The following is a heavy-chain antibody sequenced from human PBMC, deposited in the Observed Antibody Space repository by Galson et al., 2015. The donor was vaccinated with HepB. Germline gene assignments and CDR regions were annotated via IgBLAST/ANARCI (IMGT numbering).Heavy chain of an antibody. V-gene: IGHV1-18*04. CDR2: ISAYNGNT. CDR1: GYTFTSYG. D-gene: IGHD2-2*01. CDR3: ARVRGRSRLLDAFDI. J-gene: IGHJ3*02. Sequence: SVKVSCKASGYTFTSYGISWVRQAHGQGLEWMGWISAYNGNTNYAQKLQGRVTMTTDTSTSTAYMELRSLRSDDTAVYYCARVRGRSRLLDAFDIWGQGTMVTVSS.